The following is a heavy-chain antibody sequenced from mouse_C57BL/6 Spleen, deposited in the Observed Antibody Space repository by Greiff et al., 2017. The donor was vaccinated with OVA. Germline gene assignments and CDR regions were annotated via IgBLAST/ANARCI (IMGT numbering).Heavy chain of an antibody. CDR3: TDYDGAWFAY. CDR1: GFNINDDY. V-gene: IGHV14-4*01. CDR2: IDPENGDT. J-gene: IGHJ3*01. D-gene: IGHD2-4*01. Sequence: EVQLQQSGAELVRPGASVKLSCTASGFNINDDYMHWVKQRPEQGLEWIGWIDPENGDTEYASKFQGKATITADTSSNTAYLQLSSLTSEDTAVYYCTDYDGAWFAYWGQGTLVTVSA.